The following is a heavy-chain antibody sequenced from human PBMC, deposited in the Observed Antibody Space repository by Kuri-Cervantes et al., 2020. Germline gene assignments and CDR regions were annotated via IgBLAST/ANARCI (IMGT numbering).Heavy chain of an antibody. CDR2: IYRGGST. Sequence: GESLKISCAASGLTFSSNYMSWVRQAPGKGLEWVSVIYRGGSTYYADSVRGRFTISGDNSKNKMYLQMNSLRAEDTSVYYCARYFLDGHIYRGLDYWGKGTLVTVSS. D-gene: IGHD3-3*01. CDR3: ARYFLDGHIYRGLDY. CDR1: GLTFSSNY. J-gene: IGHJ4*02. V-gene: IGHV3-66*01.